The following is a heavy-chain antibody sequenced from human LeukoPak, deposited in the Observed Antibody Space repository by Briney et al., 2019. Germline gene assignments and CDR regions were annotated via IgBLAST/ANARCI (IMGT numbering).Heavy chain of an antibody. J-gene: IGHJ4*02. V-gene: IGHV4-4*02. CDR1: GDSISRGNC. CDR3: ARDPRPRGGWFYFDY. D-gene: IGHD6-19*01. CDR2: IYQSGIT. Sequence: PSETLSLTCGVSGDSISRGNCWNWVRQFPGKGLEWIGDIYQSGITNYNPSLKSRVTMSLDKSKNEFSLSLHSVTAADTAVYFCARDPRPRGGWFYFDYWGQGILVTVSS.